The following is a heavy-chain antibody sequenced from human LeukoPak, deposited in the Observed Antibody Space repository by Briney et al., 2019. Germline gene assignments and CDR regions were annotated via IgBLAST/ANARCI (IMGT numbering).Heavy chain of an antibody. J-gene: IGHJ6*02. CDR1: GGSIKSFY. D-gene: IGHD3-9*01. V-gene: IGHV4-4*07. CDR2: VFSRVTT. Sequence: SETLSLTCTVSGGSIKSFYWSWIRQPAGKGLEWVGRVFSRVTTNYNHSLKSRVTVSLDTSKNQFSLKLSSVTAADTAVYYCARGRYDNLTGHLARLDAWGQGTTVIVSS. CDR3: ARGRYDNLTGHLARLDA.